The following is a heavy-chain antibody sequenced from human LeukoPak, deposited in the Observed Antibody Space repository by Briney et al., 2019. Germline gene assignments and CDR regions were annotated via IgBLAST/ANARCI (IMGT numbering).Heavy chain of an antibody. CDR1: GGSISSYY. Sequence: ASETLSLTCTVSGGSISSYYWSWIRQPAGKGLEWIWRIYTSWSTNYNPSLKSRVTMSVDTSKNQFSLKLSSVTAADTAVYYCARDYGSGWYWGGYYFDYWGQGTLVTVSS. D-gene: IGHD6-19*01. J-gene: IGHJ4*02. CDR2: IYTSWST. CDR3: ARDYGSGWYWGGYYFDY. V-gene: IGHV4-4*07.